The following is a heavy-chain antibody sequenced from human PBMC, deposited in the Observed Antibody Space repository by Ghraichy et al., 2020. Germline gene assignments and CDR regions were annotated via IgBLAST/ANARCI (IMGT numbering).Heavy chain of an antibody. CDR3: ARVYYYDSRGRRTWNFDL. D-gene: IGHD3-22*01. J-gene: IGHJ2*01. CDR1: GFTFSDYY. V-gene: IGHV3-11*01. CDR2: ISSSGSTI. Sequence: GGSLRLSCAASGFTFSDYYMSWIRQAPGKGLEWISYISSSGSTIYYADSVKGRFTISRDNAKNSLYLQMNSLRAEDTAVYCCARVYYYDSRGRRTWNFDLWGRGTLVTVSS.